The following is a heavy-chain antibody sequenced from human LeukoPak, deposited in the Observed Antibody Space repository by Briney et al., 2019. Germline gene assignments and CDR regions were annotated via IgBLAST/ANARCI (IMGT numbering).Heavy chain of an antibody. Sequence: SSETLSLTCTVSGGSISSGGYYWSWIRQPPGKGLEWIGYIYHSGSTYYNPSLKSRVTISVDRSKNQFSLKLSSVTAADTAVYYCARIPASPGWYYYYYMDVWGKGTTVTVSS. J-gene: IGHJ6*03. CDR2: IYHSGST. CDR3: ARIPASPGWYYYYYMDV. CDR1: GGSISSGGYY. V-gene: IGHV4-30-2*01.